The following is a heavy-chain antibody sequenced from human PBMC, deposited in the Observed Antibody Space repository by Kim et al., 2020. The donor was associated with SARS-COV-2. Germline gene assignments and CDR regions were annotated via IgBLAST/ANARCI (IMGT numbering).Heavy chain of an antibody. CDR3: ARGPIAAAGAFDY. V-gene: IGHV1-46*01. D-gene: IGHD6-13*01. J-gene: IGHJ4*02. Sequence: YEQKFQGRVTMTRDTSTSTVYMELSSLRSEDTAVYYCARGPIAAAGAFDYWGQGTLVTVSS.